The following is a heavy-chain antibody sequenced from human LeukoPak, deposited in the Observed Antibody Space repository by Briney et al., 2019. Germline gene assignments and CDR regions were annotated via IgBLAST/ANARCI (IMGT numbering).Heavy chain of an antibody. Sequence: GGSLRLSCAASGFTFSSYSMNWVRQAPGKGLEWVSSISSSSSYIYYADSVKGRFTISRDNSKNTLYLQMNSLRAEDTAVYYCAKDHKYSSWYLMGVPHLPADYWGQGTLVTVSS. J-gene: IGHJ4*02. CDR1: GFTFSSYS. D-gene: IGHD6-13*01. CDR2: ISSSSSYI. V-gene: IGHV3-21*01. CDR3: AKDHKYSSWYLMGVPHLPADY.